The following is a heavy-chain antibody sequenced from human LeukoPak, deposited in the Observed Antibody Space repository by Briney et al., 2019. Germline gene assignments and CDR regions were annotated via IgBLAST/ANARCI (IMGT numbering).Heavy chain of an antibody. CDR2: ISSSGSTI. CDR3: ASWHSSSWPADY. D-gene: IGHD6-13*01. Sequence: GGSLRLSCAASGFTFSDYYMSWIRQAPGKGLEWVSYISSSGSTIYYADSVKGRFTISRDNAKNSLYLQMSSLRAEDTAVYYCASWHSSSWPADYWGQGTLVTVSS. J-gene: IGHJ4*02. CDR1: GFTFSDYY. V-gene: IGHV3-11*01.